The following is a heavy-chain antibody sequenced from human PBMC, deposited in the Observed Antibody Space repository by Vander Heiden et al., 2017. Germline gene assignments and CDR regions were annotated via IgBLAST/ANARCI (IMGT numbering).Heavy chain of an antibody. CDR1: GLTVSRYA. Sequence: EVQLLESGGGLVQPGVSLRLSCAASGLTVSRYAMRWVRQDPGKGLEWVSAISGSGGSTYYADSVKGRFTISRDNSKNTLYLQMNSLRAEDTAVYYCAKPYDSSGYYYFSDYWGQGTLVTVSS. CDR3: AKPYDSSGYYYFSDY. V-gene: IGHV3-23*01. D-gene: IGHD3-22*01. CDR2: ISGSGGST. J-gene: IGHJ4*02.